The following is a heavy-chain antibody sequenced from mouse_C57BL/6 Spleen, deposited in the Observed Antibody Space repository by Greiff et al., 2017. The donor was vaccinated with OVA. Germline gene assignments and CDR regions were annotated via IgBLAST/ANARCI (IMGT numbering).Heavy chain of an antibody. CDR3: ARHYGSRYVGYFDY. J-gene: IGHJ2*01. D-gene: IGHD1-1*01. CDR2: IWSGGST. CDR1: GFSLTSYG. V-gene: IGHV2-2*01. Sequence: VKLEESGPGLVQPSQSLSITCTVSGFSLTSYGVHWVRQSPGKGLEWLGVIWSGGSTDYNAAFISRLSISKDNSKSQVFFKMNSLQADDTAIYYCARHYGSRYVGYFDYWGQGTTLTVSS.